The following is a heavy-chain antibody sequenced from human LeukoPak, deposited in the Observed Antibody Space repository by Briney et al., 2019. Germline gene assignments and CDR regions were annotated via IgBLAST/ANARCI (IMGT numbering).Heavy chain of an antibody. J-gene: IGHJ4*02. D-gene: IGHD1-7*01. CDR2: ISWNSGSI. CDR3: AKDLGTEIEYYFDY. V-gene: IGHV3-9*01. Sequence: PGRSLRLSCAASGFTFDDYAMHWVRQAPGKGLEWVSGISWNSGSIGYADSVKGRFTISRDNAKNSLYLQMNSLRAEDTALYYCAKDLGTEIEYYFDYWGQGTLVTVSS. CDR1: GFTFDDYA.